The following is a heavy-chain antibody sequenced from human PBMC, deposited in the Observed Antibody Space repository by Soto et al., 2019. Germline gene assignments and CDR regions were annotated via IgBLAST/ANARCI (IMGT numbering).Heavy chain of an antibody. Sequence: SETLSLTCTVSGGSISSGDYYWSWIRQPPGKGLEWIGCIYYSGSTYYNPSLKSRVTISVDTSKNQFSLKLSSVTAADTAVYYCATWIQLWLLFDYWGQGTLVTVSS. CDR3: ATWIQLWLLFDY. CDR2: IYYSGST. V-gene: IGHV4-30-4*01. CDR1: GGSISSGDYY. J-gene: IGHJ4*02. D-gene: IGHD5-18*01.